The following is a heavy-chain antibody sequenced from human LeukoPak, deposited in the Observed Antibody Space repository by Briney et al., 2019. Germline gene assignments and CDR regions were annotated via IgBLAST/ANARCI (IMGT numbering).Heavy chain of an antibody. J-gene: IGHJ4*02. CDR3: AKVEVVVVTATHGPADY. D-gene: IGHD2-21*02. Sequence: QSGGSLRLSCAASGFTFSGYWMHWVRQAPGKGLVWVSRIDSDGSRTTYAHSVKGRFTISRDNAKNTLYLQMNNLRAEDTAVYYCAKVEVVVVTATHGPADYWGQGTLVTVSS. V-gene: IGHV3-74*01. CDR2: IDSDGSRT. CDR1: GFTFSGYW.